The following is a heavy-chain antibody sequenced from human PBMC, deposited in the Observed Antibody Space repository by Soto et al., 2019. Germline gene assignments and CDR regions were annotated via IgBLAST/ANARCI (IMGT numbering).Heavy chain of an antibody. CDR3: AKEIPSASTWSFESVY. D-gene: IGHD2-2*02. Sequence: PGGSLRLSCAASGFTFSSYGMHWVRQAPGKGLEWVAVISYDGSNKYYADSVKGRFTISRDNSKNTLYLQMNSLRAEDTAVYYCAKEIPSASTWSFESVYWGQGTLVTVSS. CDR2: ISYDGSNK. J-gene: IGHJ4*02. V-gene: IGHV3-30*18. CDR1: GFTFSSYG.